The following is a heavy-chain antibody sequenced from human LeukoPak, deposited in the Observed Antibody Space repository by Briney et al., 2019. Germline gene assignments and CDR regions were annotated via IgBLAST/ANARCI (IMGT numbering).Heavy chain of an antibody. V-gene: IGHV3-66*01. CDR1: GFTVSSNY. D-gene: IGHD3-10*01. J-gene: IGHJ6*02. CDR2: IYSGGGT. CDR3: ARVSMVRGVTSNGMDV. Sequence: QLGGSLRLSCAASGFTVSSNYMSWVRQAPGKGLEWVSVIYSGGGTYYADSVKGRFTIARDNSKNTVYLQMNSLRAEDTAVYHCARVSMVRGVTSNGMDVWGQGTTVTVSS.